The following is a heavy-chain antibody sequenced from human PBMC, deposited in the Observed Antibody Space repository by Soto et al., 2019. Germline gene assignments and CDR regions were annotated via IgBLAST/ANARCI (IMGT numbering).Heavy chain of an antibody. CDR1: GFTFSSYA. CDR3: AKVRKGDGIAVAEQPNDAFDI. V-gene: IGHV3-23*01. D-gene: IGHD6-19*01. Sequence: GGSLRLSCAASGFTFSSYAMSWVRQAPGKGLEWVSAISGSGGSTYYADSVKGRFTISRDNSKNTLYLQMNSLRAEDTAVYYCAKVRKGDGIAVAEQPNDAFDIWGQGTMVTVSS. J-gene: IGHJ3*02. CDR2: ISGSGGST.